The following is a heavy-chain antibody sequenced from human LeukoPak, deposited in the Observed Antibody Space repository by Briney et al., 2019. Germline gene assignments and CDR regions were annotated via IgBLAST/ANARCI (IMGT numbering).Heavy chain of an antibody. Sequence: PGGSLRLPCAASGFTFSSYGMHWVRQAPGKGLGGVAFIRYDGSNKYYADSVKGRFTISRDNSKNTLYLQMNSLRAEDTAVYYCAKGPLGSGWAHFDYWGQGTLVTVSS. CDR1: GFTFSSYG. D-gene: IGHD6-19*01. J-gene: IGHJ4*02. CDR2: IRYDGSNK. CDR3: AKGPLGSGWAHFDY. V-gene: IGHV3-30*02.